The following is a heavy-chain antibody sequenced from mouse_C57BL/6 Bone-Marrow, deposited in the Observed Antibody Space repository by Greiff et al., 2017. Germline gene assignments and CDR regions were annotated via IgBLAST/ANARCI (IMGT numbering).Heavy chain of an antibody. J-gene: IGHJ3*01. V-gene: IGHV3-6*01. CDR3: ARGGTRRRFAY. Sequence: VQLKESGPGLVKPSQSLSLTCSVTGYSITSGYYWNWIRQFPGNKLEWMGYISYDGSNNYNPSLKNRISITRDTSKNQFFLTLNSVTTEDTATYYCARGGTRRRFAYWGQGTLVTVSA. D-gene: IGHD3-3*01. CDR1: GYSITSGYY. CDR2: ISYDGSN.